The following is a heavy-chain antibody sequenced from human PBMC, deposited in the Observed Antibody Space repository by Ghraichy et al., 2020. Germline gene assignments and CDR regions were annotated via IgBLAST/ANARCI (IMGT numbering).Heavy chain of an antibody. CDR3: ARGWNGDYGAGYYYYGMDV. V-gene: IGHV4-34*01. Sequence: SETLSLTCAVYGGSFSGYYWSWIRQPPGKGLEWIGEINHSGSTNYNPSLKSRVTISVDTSKNQFSLKLSSVTAADTAVYYCARGWNGDYGAGYYYYGMDVWGQGTTVTVSS. CDR2: INHSGST. CDR1: GGSFSGYY. D-gene: IGHD4-17*01. J-gene: IGHJ6*02.